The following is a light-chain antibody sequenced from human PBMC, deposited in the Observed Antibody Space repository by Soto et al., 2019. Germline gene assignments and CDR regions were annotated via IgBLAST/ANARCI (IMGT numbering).Light chain of an antibody. CDR3: SSYSGINNV. CDR1: SSDVGGYSY. V-gene: IGLV2-8*01. CDR2: EVT. Sequence: QSALTQPPSASGSPGQSVTISCTGTSSDVGGYSYVSWYQHHPGKAPKLMIYEVTKRPSGVPDRFSGSKSGNTASLTVSGLQDEDEADYYCSSYSGINNVFGTGTKLTVL. J-gene: IGLJ1*01.